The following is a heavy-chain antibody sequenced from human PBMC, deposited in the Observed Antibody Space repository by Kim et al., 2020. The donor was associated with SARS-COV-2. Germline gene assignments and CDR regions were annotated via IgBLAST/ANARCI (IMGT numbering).Heavy chain of an antibody. CDR1: GGTFSSYS. D-gene: IGHD2-15*01. V-gene: IGHV1-69*13. J-gene: IGHJ2*01. Sequence: SVKVSCKASGGTFSSYSISWVRQAPGQGLEWMGGIISTFGTSNYAQTFQGRVTITADESTSTAYMALSSLRSEDTAVYYCASGADCSGGSCRSAFWYFDLWGRGTLVTVSS. CDR2: IISTFGTS. CDR3: ASGADCSGGSCRSAFWYFDL.